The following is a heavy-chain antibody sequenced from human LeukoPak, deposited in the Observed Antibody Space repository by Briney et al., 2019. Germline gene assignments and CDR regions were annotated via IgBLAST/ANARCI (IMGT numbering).Heavy chain of an antibody. D-gene: IGHD6-6*01. V-gene: IGHV4-59*01. CDR1: GGSISSYY. J-gene: IGHJ4*02. Sequence: SETLSLTCTVSGGSISSYYWSWIRQPPGKGVEWIGYIYYSGSTNYNPSLKSRVTISVDTSKNQFSLKLSSVTAADTAVYYCARVGSSSDRFDYWGQGTLVTVSS. CDR3: ARVGSSSDRFDY. CDR2: IYYSGST.